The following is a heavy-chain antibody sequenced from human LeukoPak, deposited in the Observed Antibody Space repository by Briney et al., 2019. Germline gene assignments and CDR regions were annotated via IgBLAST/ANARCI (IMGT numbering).Heavy chain of an antibody. CDR2: ISSSSSYI. CDR1: GFTFSSYS. V-gene: IGHV3-21*01. CDR3: ARAAAITMVRGVPLDY. Sequence: PGGSLRLSCAASGFTFSSYSMNWVRQAPGKGLEWVSSISSSSSYIYYADSVKGRFTISRDNAKNSLYLQMNSLRAEDAAVYYCARAAAITMVRGVPLDYWGQGTLVTVSS. J-gene: IGHJ4*02. D-gene: IGHD3-10*01.